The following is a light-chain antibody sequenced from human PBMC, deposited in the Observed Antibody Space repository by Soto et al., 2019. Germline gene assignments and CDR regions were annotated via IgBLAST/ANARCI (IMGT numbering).Light chain of an antibody. CDR2: LNSAGSH. CDR3: QTWGTGIQV. CDR1: SGHSSYA. V-gene: IGLV4-69*01. Sequence: QLVLTQSPSASASLGASVKLTCTLSSGHSSYAIAWHQQHPEKGPRYLMNLNSAGSHSKGDGIPDRFSGSSSGAERYLTIPSLQSEDEADYYCQTWGTGIQVFGGGTKLTVL. J-gene: IGLJ2*01.